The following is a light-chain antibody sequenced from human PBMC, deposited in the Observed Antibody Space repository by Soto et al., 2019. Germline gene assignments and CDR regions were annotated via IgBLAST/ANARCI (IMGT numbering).Light chain of an antibody. CDR1: QGVTTN. J-gene: IGKJ5*01. CDR2: DVS. V-gene: IGKV3-15*01. Sequence: EIVMTQSPGTLSVSPGERATLSCRAGQGVTTNFAWYQQKSGQSPRLLIYDVSIRAIGVPARFSGTGSETDFTLTISGLQSEDFAVYFCQQYNNWPVSFGQGTRLEIK. CDR3: QQYNNWPVS.